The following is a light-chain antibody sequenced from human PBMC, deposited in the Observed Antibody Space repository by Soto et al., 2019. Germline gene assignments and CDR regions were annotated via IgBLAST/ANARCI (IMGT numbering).Light chain of an antibody. Sequence: QSALTQPASVSGSPGQSITLSCTGTSSDVGSYNYVSGYQQHPGKAPKLMIYEVSNRPSGVSNRFSGSKSGNTASLTISGLQAEDEANYYCSSYTSNSTRVFGGGTQLTVL. CDR1: SSDVGSYNY. CDR3: SSYTSNSTRV. V-gene: IGLV2-14*01. CDR2: EVS. J-gene: IGLJ3*02.